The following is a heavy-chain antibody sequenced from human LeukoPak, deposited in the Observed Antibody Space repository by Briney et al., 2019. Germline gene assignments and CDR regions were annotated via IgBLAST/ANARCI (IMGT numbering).Heavy chain of an antibody. V-gene: IGHV3-53*01. J-gene: IGHJ2*01. D-gene: IGHD2-15*01. CDR2: IYSGGST. CDR3: ARGRGWQRNWYFDL. CDR1: GFTVSSNY. Sequence: RGSLRLSCAASGFTVSSNYMSWVRQAPGKGLECVSVIYSGGSTYYADSVKGRFTISRANSLNTLYLQMNSVRAEDTAAYYCARGRGWQRNWYFDLWGRGTLVTVSS.